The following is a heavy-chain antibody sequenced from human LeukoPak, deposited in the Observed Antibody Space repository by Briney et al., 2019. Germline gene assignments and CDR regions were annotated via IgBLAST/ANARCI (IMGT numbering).Heavy chain of an antibody. Sequence: SETLSLTCTVSGGSISSYYWSWIRQPPGKGLEWIGYIYYSGSTNHNPSLKSRVTISVDTSKNQFSLKLSSVTAADTAVYYCARAGHYYDSSGSLGDFDYWGQGTLVTVSS. CDR2: IYYSGST. J-gene: IGHJ4*02. CDR3: ARAGHYYDSSGSLGDFDY. CDR1: GGSISSYY. V-gene: IGHV4-59*12. D-gene: IGHD3-22*01.